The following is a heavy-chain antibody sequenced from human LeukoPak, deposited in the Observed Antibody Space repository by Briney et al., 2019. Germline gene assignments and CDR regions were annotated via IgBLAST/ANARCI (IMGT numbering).Heavy chain of an antibody. D-gene: IGHD1-26*01. CDR3: AREEGANDY. V-gene: IGHV4-39*07. CDR2: IYYSGST. J-gene: IGHJ4*02. CDR1: GGSISSSSYY. Sequence: SETLSLTCTVSGGSISSSSYYWGWIRQPPGKGLEWIGSIYYSGSTYYNPSLKSRVTISVDTSKNQFSLKLSSVTAADTAVYYCAREEGANDYWGQGTLVTVSS.